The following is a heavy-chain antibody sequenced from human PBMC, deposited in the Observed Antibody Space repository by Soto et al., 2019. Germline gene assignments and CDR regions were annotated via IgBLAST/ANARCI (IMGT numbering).Heavy chain of an antibody. CDR3: ARTRLDAFDI. D-gene: IGHD2-2*01. Sequence: GGSLRLSCAASGFTFSSYSMNWVRQAPGKGLEWVSSISSSSSYIYYADSVKGRFTISRDNAKNSLYLQMNSLRADDTDVYSWARTRLDAFDIWGQGTMVTVSS. V-gene: IGHV3-21*01. CDR2: ISSSSSYI. J-gene: IGHJ3*02. CDR1: GFTFSSYS.